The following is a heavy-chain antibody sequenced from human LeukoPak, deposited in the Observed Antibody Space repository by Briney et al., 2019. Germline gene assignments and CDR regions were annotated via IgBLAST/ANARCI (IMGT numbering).Heavy chain of an antibody. CDR3: TTDGSPDYFDY. CDR2: IKSKTDGGTT. D-gene: IGHD2-2*03. J-gene: IGHJ4*02. Sequence: PGGSVRLSCAASVFNFSNAWMGWVRQAPWKGREWVGRIKSKTDGGTTDYAAPVKGRFTISRDDSKNTLYLQMNSLKTEDTAVYYCTTDGSPDYFDYWGQGTLVTVSS. CDR1: VFNFSNAW. V-gene: IGHV3-15*01.